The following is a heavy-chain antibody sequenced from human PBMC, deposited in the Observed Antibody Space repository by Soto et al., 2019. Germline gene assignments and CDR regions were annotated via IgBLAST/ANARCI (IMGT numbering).Heavy chain of an antibody. V-gene: IGHV3-11*01. Sequence: PGGSLRLSCAASGFTFSDYYMSWIRQAPGKGLERVSYISSSGSTIYYADSVKGRFTISRDNAKNSLYLQMNSLRAEDTAVYYCARYHRNYYYYYGMDVWGQGTTVTVS. CDR2: ISSSGSTI. CDR1: GFTFSDYY. J-gene: IGHJ6*02. CDR3: ARYHRNYYYYYGMDV.